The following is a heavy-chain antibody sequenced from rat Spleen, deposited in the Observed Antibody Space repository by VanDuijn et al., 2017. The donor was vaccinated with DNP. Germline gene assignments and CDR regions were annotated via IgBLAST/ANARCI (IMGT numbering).Heavy chain of an antibody. D-gene: IGHD1-12*02. J-gene: IGHJ2*01. Sequence: EVQLVESGGGLVQPGRSLKLSCAASGFTFSDYYMAWVRQAPKKGLGWVASISYDGGSTYYRDSVKGRFTISRDNAKSSLYLQMNSLKSEDTATYYWARFYYDGDGYYFDYWGQGVMVTVSS. CDR2: ISYDGGST. CDR1: GFTFSDYY. V-gene: IGHV5-7*01. CDR3: ARFYYDGDGYYFDY.